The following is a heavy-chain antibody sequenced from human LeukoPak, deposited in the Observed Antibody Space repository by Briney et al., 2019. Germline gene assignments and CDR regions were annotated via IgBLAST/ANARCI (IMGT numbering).Heavy chain of an antibody. CDR1: GYTFTGYY. J-gene: IGHJ4*02. CDR3: ARDLPRVPAVKQQFDF. V-gene: IGHV1-2*02. CDR2: INPDSGGT. Sequence: GASVKVSCKASGYTFTGYYMHWVRQAPGQGLEWMGWINPDSGGTNYAQKFQGRVTMTRDTSISTAYMELSSLRSDDTAVYYCARDLPRVPAVKQQFDFWGQGTLVTVSS. D-gene: IGHD2-2*01.